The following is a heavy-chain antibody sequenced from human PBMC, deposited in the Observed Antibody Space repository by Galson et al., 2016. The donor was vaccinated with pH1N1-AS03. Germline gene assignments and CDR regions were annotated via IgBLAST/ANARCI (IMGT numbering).Heavy chain of an antibody. CDR1: GYTFSTYG. D-gene: IGHD2-15*01. Sequence: SVKVSSKASGYTFSTYGVSWVRQAPGQGLEWMGWISGYDDDTNYAQNVAGRVTMTTDKSTSTVYMELRSLRSDDTAVYYCARDRGFRPDTFDIWGQGTRVTVSS. V-gene: IGHV1-18*04. CDR2: ISGYDDDT. CDR3: ARDRGFRPDTFDI. J-gene: IGHJ3*02.